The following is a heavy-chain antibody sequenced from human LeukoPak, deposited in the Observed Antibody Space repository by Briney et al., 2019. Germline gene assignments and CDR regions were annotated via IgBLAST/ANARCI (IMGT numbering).Heavy chain of an antibody. V-gene: IGHV1-69*04. Sequence: SVKVSCKASGGTFSSYAIGWVRQAPGQGLEWMGRIIPILGIANYAQKFQGRVTITADKSTSTAYMELSSLRSEDTAVYYCARDMTTVTTDSRIEDYWGQGTLVTVSS. CDR1: GGTFSSYA. J-gene: IGHJ4*02. CDR2: IIPILGIA. CDR3: ARDMTTVTTDSRIEDY. D-gene: IGHD4-17*01.